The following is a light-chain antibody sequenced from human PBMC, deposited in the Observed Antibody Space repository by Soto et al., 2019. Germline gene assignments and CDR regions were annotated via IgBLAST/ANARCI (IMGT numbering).Light chain of an antibody. CDR2: DAS. J-gene: IGKJ1*01. V-gene: IGKV1-5*01. Sequence: DIQMTQSPSTLSASVGDRVTITCRASQSISSWLAWYQQKPGKAPKLLIYDASSLESGVPSRFSGSGSGTEFTLTITSLQPDDFAPSYCQQYNSYPWTFGQGTKVEIK. CDR3: QQYNSYPWT. CDR1: QSISSW.